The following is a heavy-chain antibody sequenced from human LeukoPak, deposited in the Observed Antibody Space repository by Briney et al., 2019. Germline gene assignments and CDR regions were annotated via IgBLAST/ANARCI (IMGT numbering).Heavy chain of an antibody. CDR3: ARKGVSDLYYFDS. Sequence: SETLSLTCAVYGGSFSSYYWSWIRQPPGKGLEWMGNIYYSGSTNYNSSLKSRVTISVDTSKNQISLKLRSVTAADTAVYYCARKGVSDLYYFDSWGQGTLVTVSS. D-gene: IGHD3-16*01. CDR2: IYYSGST. V-gene: IGHV4-59*08. J-gene: IGHJ4*02. CDR1: GGSFSSYY.